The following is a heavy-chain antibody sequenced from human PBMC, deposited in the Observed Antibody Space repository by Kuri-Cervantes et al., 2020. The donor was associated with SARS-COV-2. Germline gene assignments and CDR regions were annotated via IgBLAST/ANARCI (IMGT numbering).Heavy chain of an antibody. V-gene: IGHV3-23*01. CDR2: ISGSGGST. J-gene: IGHJ4*02. CDR1: GYTFTSYG. CDR3: AKGHDRTSFDY. D-gene: IGHD3-3*01. Sequence: SCKASGYTFTSYGISWVRQAPGKGLEWVSAISGSGGSTYYADSVKGRFTISRDNSKNTLYLQMNSLRAEDTAVYYCAKGHDRTSFDYWGQGTLVTVSS.